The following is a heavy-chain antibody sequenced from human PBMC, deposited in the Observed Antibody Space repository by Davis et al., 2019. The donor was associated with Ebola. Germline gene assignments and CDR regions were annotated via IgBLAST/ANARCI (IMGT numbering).Heavy chain of an antibody. Sequence: AASVKVSCKASGYTFTGYYMHWVRQAPGQGLEWMGRINPNSGGTNYAQKFQGRVTITADKSTSTAYMELSSLRSEDTAVYYCAREGYSGYAGGYFDYWGQGTLVTVSS. CDR3: AREGYSGYAGGYFDY. CDR1: GYTFTGYY. D-gene: IGHD5-12*01. J-gene: IGHJ4*02. CDR2: INPNSGGT. V-gene: IGHV1-2*06.